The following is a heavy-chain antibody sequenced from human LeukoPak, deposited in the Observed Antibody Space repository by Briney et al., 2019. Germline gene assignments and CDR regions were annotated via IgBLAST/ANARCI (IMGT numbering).Heavy chain of an antibody. Sequence: GGSLRLSCAASGFTFSSYEMNWVRQGPGKGLEWVSYICNSDRTIYYADSLKGRFTISRDNAKNSLYLQMNSLRAEDTAVYYCARMRYGSGSDFDYWGQGTLVTVSS. CDR2: ICNSDRTI. V-gene: IGHV3-48*03. D-gene: IGHD3-10*01. J-gene: IGHJ4*02. CDR3: ARMRYGSGSDFDY. CDR1: GFTFSSYE.